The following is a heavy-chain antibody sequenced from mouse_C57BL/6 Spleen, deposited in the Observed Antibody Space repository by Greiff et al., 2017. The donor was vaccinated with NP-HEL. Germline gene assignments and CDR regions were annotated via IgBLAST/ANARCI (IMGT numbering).Heavy chain of an antibody. J-gene: IGHJ4*01. CDR1: GYTFTSYW. V-gene: IGHV1-64*01. D-gene: IGHD1-1*01. CDR2: IHPNSGST. Sequence: QVQLQQPGAELVKPGASVKLSCKASGYTFTSYWMHWVKQRPGQGLEWIGMIHPNSGSTNYNEKFKSKATLTVDKSSSTAYMQLSSLTSEDSAVYYCASEGCYYGIYAMDYWGQGTSVTVSS. CDR3: ASEGCYYGIYAMDY.